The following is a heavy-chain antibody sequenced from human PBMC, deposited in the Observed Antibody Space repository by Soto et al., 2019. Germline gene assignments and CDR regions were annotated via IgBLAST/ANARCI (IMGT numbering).Heavy chain of an antibody. D-gene: IGHD6-13*01. J-gene: IGHJ4*02. Sequence: PGGSLRLSCAASGFTFSSYWMHWVRQAPGKGLVWVSRINTDGSSTSYADSVKGRFTISRDNAKNTLYLQMNSLRAEDTAVYYCACGSSWYWFDYWGQGTLVTVSS. CDR2: INTDGSST. V-gene: IGHV3-74*01. CDR1: GFTFSSYW. CDR3: ACGSSWYWFDY.